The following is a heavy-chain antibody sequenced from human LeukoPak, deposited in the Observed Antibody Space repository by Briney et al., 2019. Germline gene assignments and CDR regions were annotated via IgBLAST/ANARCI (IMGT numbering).Heavy chain of an antibody. CDR1: GYTFTSYG. J-gene: IGHJ4*02. V-gene: IGHV1-18*01. CDR2: ISAYSGNT. Sequence: GASVKVSCKASGYTFTSYGIGWVRQAPGQGLEWMGWISAYSGNTNYAQKLQGRVTMTTDTSTSTAYMELRSLRSDDTAVYYCARRTVTTHVDDYWGQGTLVTVSS. CDR3: ARRTVTTHVDDY. D-gene: IGHD4-17*01.